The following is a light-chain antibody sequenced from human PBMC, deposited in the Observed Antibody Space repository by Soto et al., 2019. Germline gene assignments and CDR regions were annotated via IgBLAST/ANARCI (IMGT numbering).Light chain of an antibody. V-gene: IGLV2-18*02. CDR3: SSFTTSATLL. Sequence: QSALTQPPSVSGSPGQSVTISCTGTSSDVGSYNRVSWYQQPPGAAPKLMVYEVSTRPPGVPDRFSGSKSGNTASLTISGLQAEDEADYYCSSFTTSATLLFGGGTKLTVL. J-gene: IGLJ2*01. CDR1: SSDVGSYNR. CDR2: EVS.